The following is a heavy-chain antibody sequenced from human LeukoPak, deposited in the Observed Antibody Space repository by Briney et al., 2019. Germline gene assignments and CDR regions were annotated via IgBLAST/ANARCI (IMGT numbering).Heavy chain of an antibody. D-gene: IGHD3-9*01. J-gene: IGHJ4*02. Sequence: ASVKVSCKASGYNFTSYYMHWVRQAPGQGLEWMEIINPSGGSTSYAQKFQGRVTMTRDTSTSTVYMELSSLRFEDTAVYYCARGRIGYDILTGYYYFDYWGQGTLVTVSS. CDR1: GYNFTSYY. CDR3: ARGRIGYDILTGYYYFDY. V-gene: IGHV1-46*01. CDR2: INPSGGST.